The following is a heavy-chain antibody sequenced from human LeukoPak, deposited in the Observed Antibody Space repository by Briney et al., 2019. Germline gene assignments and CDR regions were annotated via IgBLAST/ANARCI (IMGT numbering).Heavy chain of an antibody. Sequence: GGSLRLSCAASGFTFSSYGMYWVRQAPGKGLEWVAVISYDGSDKYYADSVKGRFTISRDNSKNTLYLQVNSLRAEDTAVYYCAKDRRGTTPYYYYGMDVWGQGTTVTVSS. CDR2: ISYDGSDK. CDR3: AKDRRGTTPYYYYGMDV. V-gene: IGHV3-30*18. J-gene: IGHJ6*02. D-gene: IGHD1-1*01. CDR1: GFTFSSYG.